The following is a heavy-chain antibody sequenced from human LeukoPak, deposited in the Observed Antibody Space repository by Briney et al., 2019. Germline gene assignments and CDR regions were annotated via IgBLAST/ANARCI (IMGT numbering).Heavy chain of an antibody. CDR2: LHAAGGT. V-gene: IGHV3-53*04. CDR1: GLTVSSNY. J-gene: IGHJ4*02. D-gene: IGHD3-22*01. CDR3: AREGYDSSGYPRLLDY. Sequence: GGSPRHSCAASGLTVSSNYITWVRQPPGKGLEWVSVLHAAGGTYNADSVKGRFTISRHISKNTVYLQMNSLRAEDTAVYYSAREGYDSSGYPRLLDYWGQGTLVTVSS.